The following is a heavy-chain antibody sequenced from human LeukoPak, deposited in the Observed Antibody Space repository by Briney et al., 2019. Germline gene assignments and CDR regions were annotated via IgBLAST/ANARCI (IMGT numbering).Heavy chain of an antibody. V-gene: IGHV4-59*01. D-gene: IGHD5-24*01. CDR3: ARAKPRRDGYNYYDY. CDR1: GGSISSYY. J-gene: IGHJ4*02. CDR2: IYYSGST. Sequence: SETLSLTCTVSGGSISSYYWRWLRQPPGKGREWRGYIYYSGSTNYNPSLKRRVTISVDTSKNQFSLKLSSVTAADTAVYYCARAKPRRDGYNYYDYWGQGTLVTVSS.